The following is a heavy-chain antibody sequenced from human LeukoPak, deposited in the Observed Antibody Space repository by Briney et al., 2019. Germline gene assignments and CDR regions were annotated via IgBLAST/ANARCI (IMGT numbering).Heavy chain of an antibody. Sequence: GGSLRLSCAASGFTFSSYEMNWVRQAPGKGLEWISYISSGAGTKYYADSVKGRFTVSRDNAKNSLYLQMNSLRAEDTAVYYCARREGGPSGYWGQGTLVTVSS. CDR1: GFTFSSYE. D-gene: IGHD1-26*01. CDR2: ISSGAGTK. V-gene: IGHV3-48*03. J-gene: IGHJ4*02. CDR3: ARREGGPSGY.